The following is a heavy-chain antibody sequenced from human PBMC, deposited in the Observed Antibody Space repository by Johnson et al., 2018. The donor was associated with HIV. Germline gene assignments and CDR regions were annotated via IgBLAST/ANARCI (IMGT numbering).Heavy chain of an antibody. J-gene: IGHJ3*02. CDR2: MWYDGSIK. CDR3: AREGRIRGPAPVDAFDI. V-gene: IGHV3-33*08. Sequence: QVQLVESGGGLVQPGGSLRISCAASGFTFDDYAMHWVRQAPGKGLEWVAVMWYDGSIKYYADAVKGRFTISRDNSKNTLYLQMNSRRAEDTAVYYCAREGRIRGPAPVDAFDIWGQGTMVTVSS. CDR1: GFTFDDYA. D-gene: IGHD3-10*01.